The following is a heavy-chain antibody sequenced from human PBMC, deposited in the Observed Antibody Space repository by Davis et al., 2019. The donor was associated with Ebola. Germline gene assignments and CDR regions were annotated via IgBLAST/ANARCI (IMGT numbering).Heavy chain of an antibody. Sequence: AASVKVSCKASGGTFSSYAISWVRQATGQGLEWMGWMNPNSGNTGYAQKFQGRVTMTRNTSISTAYMELRSLRSDDTAVYYCARDYGSSPFDYWGQGTLVTVSS. CDR2: MNPNSGNT. V-gene: IGHV1-8*02. J-gene: IGHJ4*02. D-gene: IGHD6-6*01. CDR1: GGTFSSYA. CDR3: ARDYGSSPFDY.